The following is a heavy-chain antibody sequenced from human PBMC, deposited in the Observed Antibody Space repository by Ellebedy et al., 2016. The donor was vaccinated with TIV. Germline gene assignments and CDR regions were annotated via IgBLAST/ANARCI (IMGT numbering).Heavy chain of an antibody. CDR2: ISTSGGST. CDR3: ARDMSGSYYADY. J-gene: IGHJ4*02. CDR1: GSTFTNYA. Sequence: GESLKISCAASGSTFTNYAMSWVRPAPGKGLEWVSAISTSGGSTYYADSVKGRFTLSRDNSKNTLDLQMNSLRAEDTAVYYCARDMSGSYYADYWGQGTLVTVSS. V-gene: IGHV3-23*01. D-gene: IGHD1-26*01.